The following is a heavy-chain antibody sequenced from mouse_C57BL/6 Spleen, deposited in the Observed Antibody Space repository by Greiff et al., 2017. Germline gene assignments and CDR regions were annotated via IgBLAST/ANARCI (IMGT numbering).Heavy chain of an antibody. V-gene: IGHV2-2*01. CDR1: GFSLTSYG. D-gene: IGHD2-2*01. J-gene: IGHJ4*01. CDR2: IWSGGST. CDR3: ARKEGNDEVARDN. Sequence: VQLQQSGPGLVPPSQSLSITCTVSGFSLTSYGVHWVRQSPGKGLEWLGVIWSGGSTDYNAAFISRLRISKANSKSQVFCKMNSLQADETATYYCARKEGNDEVARDNWCQGTAVSVST.